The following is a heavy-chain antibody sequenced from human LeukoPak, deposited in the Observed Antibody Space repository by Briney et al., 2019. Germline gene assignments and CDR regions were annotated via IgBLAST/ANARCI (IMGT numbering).Heavy chain of an antibody. CDR2: ISSNGRNT. CDR3: AREDYGSGSYPLDY. J-gene: IGHJ4*02. D-gene: IGHD3-10*01. CDR1: GFTFSRYA. Sequence: GGSLRLSCAASGFTFSRYALHWVRQAPGKGLEYVSAISSNGRNTYYANSVKGRFTISRDNSKNTLYLQMGSLRAEDTAVYYCAREDYGSGSYPLDYWGQGTLVTVSS. V-gene: IGHV3-64*01.